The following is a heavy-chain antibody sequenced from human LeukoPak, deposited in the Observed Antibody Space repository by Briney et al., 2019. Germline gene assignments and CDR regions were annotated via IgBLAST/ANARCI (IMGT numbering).Heavy chain of an antibody. CDR3: ARVYGSGSLDY. Sequence: SVKVSCKASGGTFSSYTISWVRQAPGQGLEWMGRIIPILGIANYAQKFQGKVTITADKSTSTAYMELSSLRSDDTAVYYCARVYGSGSLDYWGQGTLVTVSS. CDR2: IIPILGIA. CDR1: GGTFSSYT. D-gene: IGHD3-10*01. J-gene: IGHJ4*02. V-gene: IGHV1-69*02.